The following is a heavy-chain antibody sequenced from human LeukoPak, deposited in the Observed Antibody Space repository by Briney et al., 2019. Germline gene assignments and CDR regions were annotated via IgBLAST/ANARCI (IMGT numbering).Heavy chain of an antibody. CDR2: INPNSGGT. CDR1: GYTFAGYY. V-gene: IGHV1-2*02. CDR3: ANMAGGWKYYFDY. Sequence: ASVKASCKTSGYTFAGYYMHWVRQAPGQGLEWMGWINPNSGGTNSAQKFQGSVTMTRDTSISTAYMELSSLRSDDTAVYYCANMAGGWKYYFDYWGQGTQITVSS. D-gene: IGHD6-19*01. J-gene: IGHJ4*02.